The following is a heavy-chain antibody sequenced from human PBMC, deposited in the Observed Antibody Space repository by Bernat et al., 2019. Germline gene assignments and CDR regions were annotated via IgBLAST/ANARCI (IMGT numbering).Heavy chain of an antibody. Sequence: EVQLVESGGGLVKPGGSLRLSCAASGFTFSIYSMNWVRQAPGKGLEWVSSISSVTSYIYYADSVKGRFTISRDNANNSLYLQMSSLRAEDTAVYYCARHSVAEELDYWGQGTLVTVSS. CDR1: GFTFSIYS. CDR3: ARHSVAEELDY. D-gene: IGHD6-19*01. CDR2: ISSVTSYI. V-gene: IGHV3-21*01. J-gene: IGHJ4*02.